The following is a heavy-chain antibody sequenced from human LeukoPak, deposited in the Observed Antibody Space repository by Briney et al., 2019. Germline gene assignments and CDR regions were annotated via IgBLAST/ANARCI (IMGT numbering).Heavy chain of an antibody. Sequence: GESLKISCKGSGYSFTSYWIGWVRQMPGKGLEWMGIIYPGDSDTRYSPSFQGQVTISADKSISTAYLQWSSLKASDTAMYYCATYDFWSGYYSGGLDYWGQGTLVTVSS. CDR3: ATYDFWSGYYSGGLDY. CDR2: IYPGDSDT. CDR1: GYSFTSYW. V-gene: IGHV5-51*01. J-gene: IGHJ4*02. D-gene: IGHD3-3*01.